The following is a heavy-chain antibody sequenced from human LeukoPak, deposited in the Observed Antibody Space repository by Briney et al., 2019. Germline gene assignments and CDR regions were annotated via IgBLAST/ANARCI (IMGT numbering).Heavy chain of an antibody. Sequence: ASVKVSCKASGGTFSSYAISWVRQAPGQGLEWMGGIIPIFGTANYAQKFQGRVTITTDESTSTAYMELSSLRSEDTAVYYCARGPLYDFWSGYSPYYFDYWGQGTLVTVTS. CDR3: ARGPLYDFWSGYSPYYFDY. CDR2: IIPIFGTA. J-gene: IGHJ4*02. CDR1: GGTFSSYA. D-gene: IGHD3-3*01. V-gene: IGHV1-69*05.